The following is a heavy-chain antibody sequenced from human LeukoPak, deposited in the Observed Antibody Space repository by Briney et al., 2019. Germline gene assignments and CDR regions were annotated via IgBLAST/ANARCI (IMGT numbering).Heavy chain of an antibody. CDR1: GDSVSSNSAA. Sequence: SQTLSLTCAISGDSVSSNSAAWNWIRQSPSRGLEWLGRTYYRSKWYNHYAVSVKSRITINPDTSKNQFSLQLNSVTPEDTAVYYCARSKTNRAVRGVIITNWFDPWGQGTLVTVSS. V-gene: IGHV6-1*01. CDR3: ARSKTNRAVRGVIITNWFDP. CDR2: TYYRSKWYN. D-gene: IGHD3-10*01. J-gene: IGHJ5*02.